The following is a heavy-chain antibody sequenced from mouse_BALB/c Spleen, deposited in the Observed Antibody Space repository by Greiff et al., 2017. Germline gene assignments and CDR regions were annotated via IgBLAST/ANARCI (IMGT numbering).Heavy chain of an antibody. CDR3: ARDGWAFDY. D-gene: IGHD2-3*01. J-gene: IGHJ2*01. CDR1: GYTFTDYA. Sequence: VKLMESGAELVRPGVSVKISCKGSGYTFTDYAMHWVKQSHAKSLEWIGVISTYYGDASYNQKFKGKATMTVDKSSSTAYMELARLTSEDSAIYYCARDGWAFDYWGQGTTLTVSS. V-gene: IGHV1S137*01. CDR2: ISTYYGDA.